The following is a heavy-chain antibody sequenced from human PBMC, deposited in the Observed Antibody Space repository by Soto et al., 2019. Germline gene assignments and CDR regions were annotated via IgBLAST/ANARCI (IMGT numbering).Heavy chain of an antibody. CDR2: ISGRGGRT. D-gene: IGHD6-19*01. J-gene: IGHJ4*02. CDR1: GYSFRSDA. V-gene: IGHV3-23*01. Sequence: EVQLLESGGGLVQPGGSLRLSCAAFGYSFRSDAMSWVRQPPGKGREWVSAISGRGGRTYYADSVKGRFTISRDNSKNTLYLQMNSLRAEDTAVYYCAKDPNSSGWYWYFDYWGQGTLVTVSS. CDR3: AKDPNSSGWYWYFDY.